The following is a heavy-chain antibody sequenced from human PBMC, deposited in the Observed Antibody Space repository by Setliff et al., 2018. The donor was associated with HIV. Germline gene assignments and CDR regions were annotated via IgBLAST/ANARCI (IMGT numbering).Heavy chain of an antibody. CDR2: ISWSSGSRTI. D-gene: IGHD1-26*01. J-gene: IGHJ4*02. CDR3: ARDPEPTGFSGSFGY. Sequence: GGSLRLSCTASGFAFESYAMHWVRQAPGKGLEWVSGISWSSGSRTIYYADSVKGRFTISRDNAKNSLFLQMSRLRVEDTARYYCARDPEPTGFSGSFGYWGQGTLVTVSS. CDR1: GFAFESYA. V-gene: IGHV3-9*01.